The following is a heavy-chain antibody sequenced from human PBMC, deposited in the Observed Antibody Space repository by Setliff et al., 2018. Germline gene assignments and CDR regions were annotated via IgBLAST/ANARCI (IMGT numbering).Heavy chain of an antibody. CDR1: GGPTIGYY. CDR3: ARGLHSGTYWGTRPLGLDY. J-gene: IGHJ4*02. D-gene: IGHD1-26*01. V-gene: IGHV4-59*08. Sequence: ETLSLTCAASGGPTIGYYWTWIRQAPGKGLEWIGYIHPWGGSSESTNYSPSLKSRITISLDKSKSQFSLKLTSVTVADTAVYYCARGLHSGTYWGTRPLGLDYWGQGSLVTVSS. CDR2: IHPWGGSSEST.